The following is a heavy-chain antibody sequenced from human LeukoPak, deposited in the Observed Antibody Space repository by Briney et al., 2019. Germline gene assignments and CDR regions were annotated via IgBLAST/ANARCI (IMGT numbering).Heavy chain of an antibody. D-gene: IGHD3-3*01. Sequence: GGSLRLSSAASGFTFSSYSMNWVRQAPGKGLEWVSYISTSGSTIVYADSVKGRFTISRDNAKNTLYLQMNSLRAEDTAVYYCARVGGVAGRAIDYWGQGTLVTVSS. J-gene: IGHJ4*02. V-gene: IGHV3-48*04. CDR1: GFTFSSYS. CDR3: ARVGGVAGRAIDY. CDR2: ISTSGSTI.